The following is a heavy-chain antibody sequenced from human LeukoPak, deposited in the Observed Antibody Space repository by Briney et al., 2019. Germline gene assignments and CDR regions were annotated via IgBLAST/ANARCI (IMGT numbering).Heavy chain of an antibody. CDR3: ARGGSDGYCSGPTCSFYYYMDV. CDR2: LNTDGSST. Sequence: PGGSLRLSCAASGFTCSSYWMHWVRQAPGKGLVWVSRLNTDGSSTTYADPVKGRFTISRDNAKNTLYLQMNSLRAEDTAVYYCARGGSDGYCSGPTCSFYYYMDVWGKGATVTVSS. J-gene: IGHJ6*03. D-gene: IGHD2-2*03. CDR1: GFTCSSYW. V-gene: IGHV3-74*01.